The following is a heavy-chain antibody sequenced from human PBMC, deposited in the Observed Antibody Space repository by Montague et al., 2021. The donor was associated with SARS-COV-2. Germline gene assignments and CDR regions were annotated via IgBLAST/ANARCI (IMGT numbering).Heavy chain of an antibody. CDR1: GGSITGYY. D-gene: IGHD4-23*01. Sequence: SETLSLTCTVSGGSITGYYWSWLRRSPGKGLEWIAYIYDGGAVNYNPSPVSRVTISTDTSKNQLSLKVNSVTAADTAVYYCVRDHPYGGPRGAYDIWGQGTVVTVSS. V-gene: IGHV4-59*01. J-gene: IGHJ3*02. CDR2: IYDGGAV. CDR3: VRDHPYGGPRGAYDI.